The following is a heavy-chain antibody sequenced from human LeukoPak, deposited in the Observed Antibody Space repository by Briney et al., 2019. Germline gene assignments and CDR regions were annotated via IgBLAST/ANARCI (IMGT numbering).Heavy chain of an antibody. CDR1: GNSISNYY. CDR3: ARHLGRAYRLGY. J-gene: IGHJ4*02. CDR2: ISHSGGT. D-gene: IGHD3-22*01. Sequence: SETPSLTCSVSGNSISNYYWSWIRQAPGKGLEWIGYISHSGGTNYNPSLNSRVTISMDTSQNYFSLRLRSVTAADTAIYYCARHLGRAYRLGYWGQGTLVTVSS. V-gene: IGHV4-59*08.